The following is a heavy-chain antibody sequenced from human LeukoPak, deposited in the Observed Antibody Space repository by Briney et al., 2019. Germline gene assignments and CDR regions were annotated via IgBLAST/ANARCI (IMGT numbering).Heavy chain of an antibody. CDR2: ISSSSSYI. CDR3: ARDDSVLLWFGEFVDAFDI. V-gene: IGHV3-21*01. D-gene: IGHD3-10*01. Sequence: GSLRLSCAASGFTFSSYSMNWVRQAPGKGLEWVSSISSSSSYIYYADSVKGRFTISRDNAKNSLYLQMNSLRAEDTAVYYCARDDSVLLWFGEFVDAFDIWGQGTMVTVSS. J-gene: IGHJ3*02. CDR1: GFTFSSYS.